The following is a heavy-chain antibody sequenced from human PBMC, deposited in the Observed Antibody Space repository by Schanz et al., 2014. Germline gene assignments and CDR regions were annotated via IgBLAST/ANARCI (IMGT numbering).Heavy chain of an antibody. J-gene: IGHJ4*02. D-gene: IGHD6-13*01. CDR3: ASSGAGYSSSWDFDY. CDR2: IIPILGIA. V-gene: IGHV1-69*04. Sequence: QVQLVQSGAEVKKPGASVKVSCKASGYTLSAYSLHWVRQAPGQGLEWMGRIIPILGIANYAQKFQGRVTNTADKSTFTAYMDVSSLRSEDTAVYYCASSGAGYSSSWDFDYWGQGTLVTVPS. CDR1: GYTLSAYS.